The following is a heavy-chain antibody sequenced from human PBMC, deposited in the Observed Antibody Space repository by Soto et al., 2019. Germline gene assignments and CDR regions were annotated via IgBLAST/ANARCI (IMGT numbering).Heavy chain of an antibody. V-gene: IGHV3-73*02. CDR1: GFIFSGSA. CDR3: ARGVYDFWSGHPKGLDY. Sequence: EVQLVESGGGLVQPGGSLKLSCAASGFIFSGSATEWVRQASGKGLEWVGRIRSKANSYATAYAVSVKGRFTISRDDSRNTAYLQMNSLKTEDTAVYYCARGVYDFWSGHPKGLDYWGQGTVVTVSS. D-gene: IGHD3-3*01. CDR2: IRSKANSYAT. J-gene: IGHJ4*02.